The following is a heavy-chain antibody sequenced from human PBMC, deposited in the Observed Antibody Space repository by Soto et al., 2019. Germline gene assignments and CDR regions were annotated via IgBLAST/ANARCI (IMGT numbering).Heavy chain of an antibody. D-gene: IGHD6-19*01. J-gene: IGHJ5*02. Sequence: SETLSLTCTFSVVSISSYYWSCIRHPPGKGLEWIGYIYYSGSTNYNPSLKSRVTISVDTSKNQFSLKLSSVTAADTAVYYCARVGSGWGPPIWFDPWGQGTLVTVSS. CDR3: ARVGSGWGPPIWFDP. CDR2: IYYSGST. CDR1: VVSISSYY. V-gene: IGHV4-59*01.